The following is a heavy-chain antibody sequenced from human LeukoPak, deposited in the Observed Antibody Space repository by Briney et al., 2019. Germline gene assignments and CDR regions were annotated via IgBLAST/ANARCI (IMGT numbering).Heavy chain of an antibody. J-gene: IGHJ4*02. V-gene: IGHV1-69*04. CDR2: IFPILGIA. Sequence: SVKVSCKASRGTFSSYAISWVRPAPGQGLEWMGRIFPILGIANYAQNFQGRVTITADKSTSTAYMELSGLRSEDTAVYYCARSSSGDTALTGYWGQGTLVTVSS. CDR3: ARSSSGDTALTGY. D-gene: IGHD5-18*01. CDR1: RGTFSSYA.